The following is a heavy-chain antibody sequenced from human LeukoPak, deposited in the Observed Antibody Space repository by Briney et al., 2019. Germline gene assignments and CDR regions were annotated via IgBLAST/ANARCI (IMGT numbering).Heavy chain of an antibody. V-gene: IGHV3-30*18. Sequence: GGSLRLSCAASGFTFSSYGMHWVRQAPGKGLEWVAVISYDGSNKYYADSVKGRFTISRDNSKNTLYLQMNSLRAEDTAVYYCAKGDACDIWGQGTMVTVSS. CDR3: AKGDACDI. J-gene: IGHJ3*02. CDR1: GFTFSSYG. CDR2: ISYDGSNK.